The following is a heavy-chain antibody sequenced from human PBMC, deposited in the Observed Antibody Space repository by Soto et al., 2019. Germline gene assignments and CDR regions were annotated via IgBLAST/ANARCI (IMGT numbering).Heavy chain of an antibody. CDR1: GYTFTSYG. D-gene: IGHD3-10*01. J-gene: IGHJ5*02. Sequence: XSVKVSCKASGYTFTSYGISWVRQAPVQGLERMGWISAYNGNTNYSQKLQGRVTMTTDTSTSTAYMELRSLRSDDTAVYYCARDRITMVRGVMPPNWFDPWGQGTLVTVSS. CDR3: ARDRITMVRGVMPPNWFDP. V-gene: IGHV1-18*01. CDR2: ISAYNGNT.